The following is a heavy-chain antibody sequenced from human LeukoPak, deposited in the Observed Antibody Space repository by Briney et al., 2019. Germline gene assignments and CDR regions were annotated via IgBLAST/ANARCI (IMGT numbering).Heavy chain of an antibody. V-gene: IGHV3-69-1*01. CDR3: ARANSVAGVDY. J-gene: IGHJ4*02. CDR1: GFTFSDYY. D-gene: IGHD6-19*01. CDR2: ISSSSTI. Sequence: GGSLRLSCAASGFTFSDYYMSWIRQAPGKGLEWVSYISSSSTIYYADSVKGRFTISRDNAKDSLYLQMNSLRDEDTAVYYCARANSVAGVDYWGQGTLVTVSS.